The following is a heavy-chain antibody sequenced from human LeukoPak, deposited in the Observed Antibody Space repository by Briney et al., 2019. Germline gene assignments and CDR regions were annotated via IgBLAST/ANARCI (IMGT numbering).Heavy chain of an antibody. CDR1: GCTFTDYW. CDR2: IKQGGSEK. Sequence: GGSLTLSCAASGCTFTDYWITWVRQAPAKGLEWVAHIKQGGSEKYYVDSLKGRFTISRDNAKNSFLLQMNSLRAEDTAVYYCVRDCSSASLSSGCYYAMDVWGKGTTVTVSS. D-gene: IGHD2-2*01. V-gene: IGHV3-7*03. J-gene: IGHJ6*04. CDR3: VRDCSSASLSSGCYYAMDV.